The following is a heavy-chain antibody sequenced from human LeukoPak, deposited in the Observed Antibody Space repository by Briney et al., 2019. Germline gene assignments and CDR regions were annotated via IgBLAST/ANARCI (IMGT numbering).Heavy chain of an antibody. D-gene: IGHD1-7*01. Sequence: GASVKVSCKASGYTFTGYYMHWVRQAPGQGLEWMGWINTNTGNPTYAQGFTGRFVFSLDTSVSTAYLQIRSLKAEDSAVYYCARDYTLTVGTTSYFQHWGQGTRVTVSS. J-gene: IGHJ1*01. CDR2: INTNTGNP. V-gene: IGHV7-4-1*01. CDR1: GYTFTGYY. CDR3: ARDYTLTVGTTSYFQH.